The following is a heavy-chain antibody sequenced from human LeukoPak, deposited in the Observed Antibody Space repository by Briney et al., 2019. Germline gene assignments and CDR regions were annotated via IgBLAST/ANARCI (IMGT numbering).Heavy chain of an antibody. CDR2: MNPNSGST. D-gene: IGHD3-22*01. CDR3: AREDYYDSGSSDY. CDR1: GYTFTNYD. V-gene: IGHV1-8*03. Sequence: ASVKVSCKASGYTFTNYDINWVRQATGQGLEWMGWMNPNSGSTAYAQKFQGRATITRNTSISTAYMELSSLRSEDTAVYYCAREDYYDSGSSDYWGQGTLVTVSS. J-gene: IGHJ4*02.